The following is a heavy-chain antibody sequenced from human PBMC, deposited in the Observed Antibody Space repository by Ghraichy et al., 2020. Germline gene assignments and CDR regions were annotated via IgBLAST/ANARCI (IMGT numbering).Heavy chain of an antibody. CDR1: GFTFINAW. D-gene: IGHD4-11*01. Sequence: GGSLRLSCAASGFTFINAWMNWVRQAPGKGLEWVGRIKSKSDDGKTDYAAPVKGRFTISRDDSKNTLFLQMNSLKTEDTAVYYCTTATVSTLTTGYWGQGTLVTVSS. CDR2: IKSKSDDGKT. CDR3: TTATVSTLTTGY. V-gene: IGHV3-15*01. J-gene: IGHJ4*02.